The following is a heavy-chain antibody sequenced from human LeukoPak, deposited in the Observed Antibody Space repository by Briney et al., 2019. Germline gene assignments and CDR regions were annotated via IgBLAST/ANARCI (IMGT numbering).Heavy chain of an antibody. D-gene: IGHD2-2*01. CDR2: ISGTSTYI. CDR3: ARSPLGYCSSTSCYYAY. J-gene: IGHJ4*02. V-gene: IGHV3-21*01. Sequence: GGSLRLSCAASGFTFSSYSMNWVRQAPGKGLEWVSSISGTSTYIYYADSVKGRFTISRDNAKNSLYLQMNSLRAEDTAVYYCARSPLGYCSSTSCYYAYWGQGTLVTVSS. CDR1: GFTFSSYS.